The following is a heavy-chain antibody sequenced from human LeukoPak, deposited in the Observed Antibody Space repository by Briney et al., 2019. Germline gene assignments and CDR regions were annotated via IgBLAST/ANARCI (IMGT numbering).Heavy chain of an antibody. CDR1: GFNFYMYE. V-gene: IGHV3-21*01. CDR2: ISSSSSYI. D-gene: IGHD5-12*01. J-gene: IGHJ4*02. Sequence: GGSLRLSCAASGFNFYMYEMNWVRQAPGKGLEWVSSISSSSSYIYYADSVKGRFTISRDNAKNSLYLQMNSLRAEDTAVYYCARERISGYPVDYWGQGTLVTVSS. CDR3: ARERISGYPVDY.